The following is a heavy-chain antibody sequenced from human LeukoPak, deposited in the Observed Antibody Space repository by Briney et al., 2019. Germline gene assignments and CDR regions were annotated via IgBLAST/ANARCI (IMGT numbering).Heavy chain of an antibody. CDR3: ARSFLGDWYFDL. CDR2: IYYSGST. D-gene: IGHD1-26*01. CDR1: GGSISGSY. Sequence: SETLSLTCTVSGGSISGSYWSWIRHPPGMGLEWIGCIYYSGSTNYNPSLKSRVTISVDTSKDQFSLRLTSVTAADTAVYYCARSFLGDWYFDLWGRGTLVTVSS. V-gene: IGHV4-59*01. J-gene: IGHJ2*01.